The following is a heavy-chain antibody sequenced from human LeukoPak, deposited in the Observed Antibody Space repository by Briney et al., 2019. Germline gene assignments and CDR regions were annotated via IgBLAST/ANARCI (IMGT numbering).Heavy chain of an antibody. CDR3: ARDRNTDFWSGYYTNYFDY. V-gene: IGHV3-7*01. D-gene: IGHD3-3*01. CDR1: GFTFNNYW. J-gene: IGHJ4*02. Sequence: GGSLRLSCAASGFTFNNYWMSWVRQAPGKGLEWVATIKQDGSEKYYVDSVKGRFTISRDNAKNSLYLQMNSLRAEDTAVYYCARDRNTDFWSGYYTNYFDYWGQGTLATVSS. CDR2: IKQDGSEK.